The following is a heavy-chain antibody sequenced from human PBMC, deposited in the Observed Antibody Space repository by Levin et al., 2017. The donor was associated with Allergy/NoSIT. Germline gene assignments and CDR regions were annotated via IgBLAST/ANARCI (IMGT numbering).Heavy chain of an antibody. CDR2: IKFDGGER. Sequence: GGSLRLSCAASGFTFSSHWMSWVRHVPGKGLEWVANIKFDGGERYYVDSVKGRFTVSRDNAKNSLYVQMNSLRAEDTAVYYCARDDGDRGVDYWGQGTLVTVSS. D-gene: IGHD7-27*01. J-gene: IGHJ4*02. CDR3: ARDDGDRGVDY. V-gene: IGHV3-7*01. CDR1: GFTFSSHW.